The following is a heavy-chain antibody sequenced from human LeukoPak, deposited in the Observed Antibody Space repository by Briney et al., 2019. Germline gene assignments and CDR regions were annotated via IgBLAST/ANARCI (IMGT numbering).Heavy chain of an antibody. Sequence: GGSLRLSCAASGFTFRSHVMSWVRQVPGKGLEWVSTIIEDGRTFYTDSVKGRFSISRDTSENILYLQMNSLRAEDTALYYCAKDKGSNGWPLFDFWGQGTLVTVSS. CDR3: AKDKGSNGWPLFDF. CDR1: GFTFRSHV. CDR2: IIEDGRT. J-gene: IGHJ4*02. V-gene: IGHV3-23*01. D-gene: IGHD6-19*01.